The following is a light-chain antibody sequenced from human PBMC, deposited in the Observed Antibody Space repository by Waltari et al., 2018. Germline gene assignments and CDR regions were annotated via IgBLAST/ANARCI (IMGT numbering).Light chain of an antibody. Sequence: QSALTQPPSASGSPGQSVTISCTGTGRGGSVPRYQQLPGKAPKLPIYEVSKRPSGVPDRFSGSKSGNTASLTVSGLQAEDEGDYYCSSDAVSNNFYDFGSGTKVTVL. CDR3: SSDAVSNNFYD. CDR1: GRGGS. CDR2: EVS. J-gene: IGLJ1*01. V-gene: IGLV2-8*01.